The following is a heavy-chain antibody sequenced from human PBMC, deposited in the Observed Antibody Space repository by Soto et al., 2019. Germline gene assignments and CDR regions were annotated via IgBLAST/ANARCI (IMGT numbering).Heavy chain of an antibody. V-gene: IGHV3-30*18. CDR2: ISYDGSNT. Sequence: GGSLRLSCAASGFTFSSSGMHWVRQAPGKGLEWVAVISYDGSNTNYADSVKGRFTISRDKSKKTLYLQMNSLRAEDTAVYYCAKDRNKQQLDYFHHWGQGTLVTVSS. J-gene: IGHJ1*01. CDR1: GFTFSSSG. D-gene: IGHD6-13*01. CDR3: AKDRNKQQLDYFHH.